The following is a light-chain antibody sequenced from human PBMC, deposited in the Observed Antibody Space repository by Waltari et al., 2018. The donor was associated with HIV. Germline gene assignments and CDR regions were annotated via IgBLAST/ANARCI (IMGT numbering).Light chain of an antibody. Sequence: QSALTQPAPVSGSPGQSITISCSGTSGAVGYNTYVSWYQQHPGKAPKLIIYEVSNRPSGVSNRFSGSKSGNTASLTISGLQAEDEADYYCSSYTISSTVVFGGGTQLTVL. J-gene: IGLJ2*01. CDR2: EVS. CDR1: SGAVGYNTY. CDR3: SSYTISSTVV. V-gene: IGLV2-14*01.